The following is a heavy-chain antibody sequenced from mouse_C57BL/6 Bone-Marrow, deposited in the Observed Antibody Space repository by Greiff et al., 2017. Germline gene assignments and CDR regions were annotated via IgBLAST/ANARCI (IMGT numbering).Heavy chain of an antibody. D-gene: IGHD2-4*01. CDR2: IYPGGGYT. CDR3: ARRGLRPYYAMDY. V-gene: IGHV1-63*01. Sequence: QVQLKQSGAELVRPGTSVKMSCKASGYTFTNYWIGWAKQRPGHGLEWIGDIYPGGGYTNYNEKFKGKATLTADKSSSTAYMQFSSLTSEDSAIYYCARRGLRPYYAMDYWGQGTSVTVSS. J-gene: IGHJ4*01. CDR1: GYTFTNYW.